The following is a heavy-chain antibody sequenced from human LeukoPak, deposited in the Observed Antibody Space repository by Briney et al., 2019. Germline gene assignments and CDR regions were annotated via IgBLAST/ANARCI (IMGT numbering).Heavy chain of an antibody. Sequence: PSETLSLTCTVSGGSISSSSYYWGWIRQPPGKGLEWIGSIYYTGTTYYNPSLKSRVTISVDTSKNQFSLKLSSVTAADTAVYCCATRRGNYDSSGYYVDYWGQGTLVTVSS. D-gene: IGHD3-22*01. V-gene: IGHV4-39*01. CDR2: IYYTGTT. J-gene: IGHJ4*02. CDR3: ATRRGNYDSSGYYVDY. CDR1: GGSISSSSYY.